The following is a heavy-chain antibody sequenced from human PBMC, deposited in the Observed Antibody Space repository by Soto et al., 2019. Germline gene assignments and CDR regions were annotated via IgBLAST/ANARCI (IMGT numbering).Heavy chain of an antibody. V-gene: IGHV4-4*02. D-gene: IGHD6-19*01. CDR1: GVSLGSDYY. CDR3: ARSLGWYAIDY. Sequence: QVLLQESGPGLVQPSGTLSLSCVVSGVSLGSDYYWGWVRQPPGKGREWLGDMSHIGSVNYKPSLKSRVTISMDKSQNQFSLKLNSVTAADTAVYYCARSLGWYAIDYWGQGTLVIVSS. J-gene: IGHJ4*02. CDR2: MSHIGSV.